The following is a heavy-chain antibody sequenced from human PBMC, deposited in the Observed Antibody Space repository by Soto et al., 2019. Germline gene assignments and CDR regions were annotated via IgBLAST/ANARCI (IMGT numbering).Heavy chain of an antibody. Sequence: GASVKVSCKASGGTFSGYAISWVRQAPGQGLEWMGGIIPIFGTTNYAQKFQGRVTITADESTNTVYMELSSLRSEETAVYYCARRSPLWFGDPYSFDSWGQGTLVTVSS. CDR1: GGTFSGYA. J-gene: IGHJ4*02. CDR3: ARRSPLWFGDPYSFDS. V-gene: IGHV1-69*13. CDR2: IIPIFGTT. D-gene: IGHD3-10*01.